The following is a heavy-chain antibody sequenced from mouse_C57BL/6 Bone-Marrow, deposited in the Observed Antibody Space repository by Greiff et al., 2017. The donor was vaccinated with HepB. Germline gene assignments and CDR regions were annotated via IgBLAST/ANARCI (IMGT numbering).Heavy chain of an antibody. CDR2: IDPSDSYT. J-gene: IGHJ2*01. CDR1: GYTFTSYW. V-gene: IGHV1-69*01. Sequence: VKLQQPGAELVMPGASVKLSCKASGYTFTSYWMHWVKQRPGQGLEWIGEIDPSDSYTNYNQKFKGKSTLTVDKSSSTAYMQLSSLTSEDSAVYDCARSGGLRDYFDYGGQGTTLTVSS. CDR3: ARSGGLRDYFDY. D-gene: IGHD2-4*01.